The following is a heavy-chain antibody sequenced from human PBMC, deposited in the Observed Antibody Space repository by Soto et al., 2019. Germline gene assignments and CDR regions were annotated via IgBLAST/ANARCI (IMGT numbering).Heavy chain of an antibody. CDR1: GGTFSSYA. D-gene: IGHD2-15*01. Sequence: QVQLVQSGAEVKKPGSSVKVSCKASGGTFSSYAISWVRQAPGQGLEWMGGIIPIFGTANYAQKFQGRVTITTDESTSTAYMELSSLRSEDTAVYYCVRVRGYGSCGSCQPHAFDIWGQGTMVTVSS. CDR2: IIPIFGTA. CDR3: VRVRGYGSCGSCQPHAFDI. J-gene: IGHJ3*02. V-gene: IGHV1-69*01.